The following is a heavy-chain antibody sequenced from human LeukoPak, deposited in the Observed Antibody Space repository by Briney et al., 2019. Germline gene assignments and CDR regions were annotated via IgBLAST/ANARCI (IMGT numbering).Heavy chain of an antibody. V-gene: IGHV4-61*02. CDR1: GGSISSGSYY. D-gene: IGHD6-13*01. CDR2: IYTSGST. J-gene: IGHJ5*02. Sequence: SETLSLTCTVSGGSISSGSYYWSWIRQPAGKGLEWIGRIYTSGSTNYNPSLKSRVTISVDTSKNQFSLKLSSVTAADTAVYYCARYSSSWYLRYQWWFDPWGQGTLVTVSS. CDR3: ARYSSSWYLRYQWWFDP.